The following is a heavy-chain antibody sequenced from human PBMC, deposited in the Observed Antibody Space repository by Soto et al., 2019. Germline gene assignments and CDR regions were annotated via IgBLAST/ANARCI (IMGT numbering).Heavy chain of an antibody. Sequence: SVKVSCKASGGTFSSYAISWVRQAPGQGLEWMGGIIPIFGTANYAQKFQGRVTITADKSTSTAYMELSSLRSEDTAVYYCASGLNTVTSGYYYGMDVWGQGTTVTVSS. D-gene: IGHD4-17*01. V-gene: IGHV1-69*06. CDR3: ASGLNTVTSGYYYGMDV. CDR2: IIPIFGTA. CDR1: GGTFSSYA. J-gene: IGHJ6*02.